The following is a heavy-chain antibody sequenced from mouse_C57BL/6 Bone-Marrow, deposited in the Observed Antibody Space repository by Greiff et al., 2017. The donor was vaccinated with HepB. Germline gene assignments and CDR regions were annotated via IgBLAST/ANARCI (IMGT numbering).Heavy chain of an antibody. V-gene: IGHV1-82*01. CDR1: GYAFSSSW. CDR2: IYPGDGDT. D-gene: IGHD1-1*02. J-gene: IGHJ4*01. CDR3: ASLWGVDY. Sequence: VQLQQSGPELVKPGASVKISCKASGYAFSSSWMNWVKQRPGKGLEWIGRIYPGDGDTNYNGKFKGKATLTADKSSSTAYMQLSSLTSEDSAVYCCASLWGVDYWGQGTSVTVSS.